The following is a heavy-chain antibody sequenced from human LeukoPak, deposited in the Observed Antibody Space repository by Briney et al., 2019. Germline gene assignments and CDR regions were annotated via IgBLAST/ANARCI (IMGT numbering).Heavy chain of an antibody. V-gene: IGHV3-30-3*01. CDR2: ISYDGSNK. CDR3: ARSIAAAGTMGY. J-gene: IGHJ4*02. CDR1: GFTFSSYA. Sequence: GGSPRLSCAASGFTFSSYAMHWVRQAPGKGLEWVAVISYDGSNKYYADSVKGRFTISRDNSKNTLYLQMNRLRAEDTAVYYCARSIAAAGTMGYWGQGTLVTVSS. D-gene: IGHD6-13*01.